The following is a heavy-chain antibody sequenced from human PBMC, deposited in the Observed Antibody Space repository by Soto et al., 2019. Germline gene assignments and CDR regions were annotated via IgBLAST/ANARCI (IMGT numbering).Heavy chain of an antibody. Sequence: GGSLRLSCAASGFPFSSYAMSWVRQAPGKGLEWVSAISGSGGSTYYADSVKGRFTISRDNSKNTLYLQMNSLRDEDTDVYYYETEVYRFGYCSSTSCYMVFNHYTLDVWGQGTTVAVSS. CDR2: ISGSGGST. J-gene: IGHJ6*02. D-gene: IGHD2-2*02. CDR1: GFPFSSYA. V-gene: IGHV3-23*01. CDR3: ETEVYRFGYCSSTSCYMVFNHYTLDV.